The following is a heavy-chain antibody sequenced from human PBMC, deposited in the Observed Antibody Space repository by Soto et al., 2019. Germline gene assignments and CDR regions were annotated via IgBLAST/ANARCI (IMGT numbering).Heavy chain of an antibody. CDR3: TTLNSL. Sequence: EVQLVESGGGLVKPGGSLRLSCAASGFTLSGASMSWVRQAPGKGLEWVGRSKRESDGGTTDYAAPVKDRFIISRDDSKDTLYLQMNSLKTEDTAMYYCTTLNSLWGQGTLVTVS. CDR2: SKRESDGGTT. CDR1: GFTLSGAS. D-gene: IGHD1-7*01. V-gene: IGHV3-15*01. J-gene: IGHJ4*02.